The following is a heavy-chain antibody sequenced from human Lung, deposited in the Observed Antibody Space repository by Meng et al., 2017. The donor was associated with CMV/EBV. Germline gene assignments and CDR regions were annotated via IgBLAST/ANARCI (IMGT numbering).Heavy chain of an antibody. CDR2: IRYDGSNK. CDR3: TTDQNASRLGSITGVGVVTPDALDV. V-gene: IGHV3-30*02. CDR1: GFTFSKYG. Sequence: GESXKISXAASGFTFSKYGIHWVRQAPGKGLEWVALIRYDGSNKYYADSVKGRFTISRDNSKNTLDLQMNSLRPEDTPVYYCTTDQNASRLGSITGVGVVTPDALDVWGQGTXVTVSS. J-gene: IGHJ3*01. D-gene: IGHD3-3*01.